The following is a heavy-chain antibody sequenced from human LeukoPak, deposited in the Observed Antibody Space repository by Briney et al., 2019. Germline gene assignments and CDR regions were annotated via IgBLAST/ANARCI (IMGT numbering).Heavy chain of an antibody. Sequence: GGSLRLSCAASGFTFSSYAMSWVRQAPGKGLEWVSAISGSGGSTYYADSVKGRFTISRDNSKNTLYLQMNSLRAEDTAVYYCGKDAAPPRKSTSLAIDYWGQGTLVTVSS. D-gene: IGHD2-2*01. CDR1: GFTFSSYA. CDR3: GKDAAPPRKSTSLAIDY. V-gene: IGHV3-23*01. J-gene: IGHJ4*02. CDR2: ISGSGGST.